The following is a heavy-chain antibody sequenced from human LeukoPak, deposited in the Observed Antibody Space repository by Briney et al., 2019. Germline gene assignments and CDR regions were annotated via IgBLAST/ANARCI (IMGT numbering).Heavy chain of an antibody. J-gene: IGHJ5*02. V-gene: IGHV3-74*01. CDR3: ARDHEGITVFGVVVNWFDP. CDR1: GFTFSSYW. CDR2: INSDGSST. D-gene: IGHD3-3*01. Sequence: GGSLRLSCAASGFTFSSYWMHWVRQAPGKGLVWVSRINSDGSSTSYAGSVKGRFTISRDNAKNTLYLQMNSLRAEDTAVYYCARDHEGITVFGVVVNWFDPWGQGTLVTVSS.